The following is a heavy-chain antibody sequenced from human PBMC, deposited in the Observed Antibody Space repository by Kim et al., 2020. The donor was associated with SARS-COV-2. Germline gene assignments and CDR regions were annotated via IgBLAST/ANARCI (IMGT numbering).Heavy chain of an antibody. CDR3: ARSLARDSYGYGPYGMDV. J-gene: IGHJ6*02. Sequence: SVKVSCKASGGTFSSYTISWVRQAPGQGLEWMGRIIPILGIANYALKFQGRVTITADKSTSTAYMELSSLRSEDTAVYYCARSLARDSYGYGPYGMDVWGQGTTVTVSS. D-gene: IGHD5-18*01. CDR1: GGTFSSYT. CDR2: IIPILGIA. V-gene: IGHV1-69*02.